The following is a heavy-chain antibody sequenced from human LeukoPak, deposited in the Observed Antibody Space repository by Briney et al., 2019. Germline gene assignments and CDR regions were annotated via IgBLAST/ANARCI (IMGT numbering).Heavy chain of an antibody. V-gene: IGHV3-23*01. D-gene: IGHD4-17*01. J-gene: IGHJ4*02. Sequence: GGSLRLSCAASGFTFNNYAMNWVRQAPGKGLEWVSSISGGGETTYYADSAKGRFTISRDNSQNTLYLQTNSLRAEDTAVYYWARDYADYVGYFFFDYWGQGTLVTVSS. CDR1: GFTFNNYA. CDR3: ARDYADYVGYFFFDY. CDR2: ISGGGETT.